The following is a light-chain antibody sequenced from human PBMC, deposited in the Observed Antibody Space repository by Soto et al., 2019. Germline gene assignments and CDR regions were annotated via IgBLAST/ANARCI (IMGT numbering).Light chain of an antibody. Sequence: DILLTQSPSTLSASVGARVTISCRASQSINKWLAWYQHKPGKAPNLLIYEVSTLHSGVPSRFSGSGSGTGFTLTISSLRPDDFETYYCQHYSGDRATFGQGTKVDI. V-gene: IGKV1-5*03. CDR2: EVS. CDR3: QHYSGDRAT. CDR1: QSINKW. J-gene: IGKJ1*01.